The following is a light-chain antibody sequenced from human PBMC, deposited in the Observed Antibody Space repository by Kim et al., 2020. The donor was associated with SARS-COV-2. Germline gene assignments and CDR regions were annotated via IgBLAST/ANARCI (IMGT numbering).Light chain of an antibody. CDR1: SLRRYY. CDR3: NSRDSRGKHPDV. J-gene: IGLJ1*01. Sequence: SSELTQDPAVSVALGQTVRITCQGDSLRRYYASWYQQKPGQAPVLVIYGKNNRPSGIPDRFSGSSSGNTASLTITGAQAEDEADYYCNSRDSRGKHPDVF. CDR2: GKN. V-gene: IGLV3-19*01.